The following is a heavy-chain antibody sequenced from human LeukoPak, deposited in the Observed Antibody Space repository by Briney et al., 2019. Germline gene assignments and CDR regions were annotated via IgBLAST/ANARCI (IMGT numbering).Heavy chain of an antibody. CDR3: ARDLDYFDY. J-gene: IGHJ4*02. CDR2: IKQDGSEK. CDR1: GFSFSTFG. Sequence: GGSLRLSCAASGFSFSTFGMHWVRQAPGKGLEWVANIKQDGSEKYYVGSVKGRFTISRDNAKNSLYLQMNSLRAEDTAVYYCARDLDYFDYWGQGTLVTVSS. V-gene: IGHV3-7*01.